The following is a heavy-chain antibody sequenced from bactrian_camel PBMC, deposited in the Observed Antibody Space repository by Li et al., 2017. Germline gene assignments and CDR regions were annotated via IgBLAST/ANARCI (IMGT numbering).Heavy chain of an antibody. CDR3: AAKECYIGGPVSGLSPAEYTR. J-gene: IGHJ4*01. D-gene: IGHD7*01. V-gene: IGHV3S53*01. CDR2: LDSGGRG. CDR1: GLSVTFYC. Sequence: HVQLVESGGGSVQSGGSLRLSCAASGLSVTFYCVGWFRQSPGKEREGAATLDSGGRGIYADSVKGRFTISQDSGSNTVFLQMNNMKPEDTAMYYCAAKECYIGGPVSGLSPAEYTRWGQGTQVTVS.